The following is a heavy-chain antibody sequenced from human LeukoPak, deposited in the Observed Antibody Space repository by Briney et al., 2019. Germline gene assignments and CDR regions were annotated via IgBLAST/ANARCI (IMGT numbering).Heavy chain of an antibody. D-gene: IGHD3-3*01. CDR3: ARGDYYDGGGRNWFDP. J-gene: IGHJ5*02. V-gene: IGHV4-4*07. Sequence: NASETLSLTCSVSGDSMYSHYWSFIRQAAGTGLEWIGQIHTSGTTYYNPSLKSRVTLSIDTSMNQFSLRLTSVTAADTAVYYCARGDYYDGGGRNWFDPWGQGTLVTVSP. CDR2: IHTSGTT. CDR1: GDSMYSHY.